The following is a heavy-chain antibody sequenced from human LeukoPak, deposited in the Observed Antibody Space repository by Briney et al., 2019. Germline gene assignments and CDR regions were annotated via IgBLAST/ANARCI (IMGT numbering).Heavy chain of an antibody. Sequence: PSGTLSLTCTVSGGSISGSSYYWGWIRQPPGKGLEWIGSIYYRGSTYYNPTLKSRVTVSVDTSKNQFSLKLSPVTAADTAVYYCALIRGYCRTWGQGTLVTVSS. J-gene: IGHJ5*02. V-gene: IGHV4-39*01. D-gene: IGHD2-15*01. CDR3: ALIRGYCRT. CDR1: GGSISGSSYY. CDR2: IYYRGST.